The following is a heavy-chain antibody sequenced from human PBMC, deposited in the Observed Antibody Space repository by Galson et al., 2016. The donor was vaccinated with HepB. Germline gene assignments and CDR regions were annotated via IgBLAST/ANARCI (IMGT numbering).Heavy chain of an antibody. D-gene: IGHD3-16*01. Sequence: SLRLSCAASGFTFSSYWMHWVRQAPGKGLVWVSFISITSGYKYYADSLKGRVTISRDNAKNSLYLQMNSLRAEDTAVYYCARPPEGDRRYFDLWGRGTLVTVSS. V-gene: IGHV3-21*01. CDR1: GFTFSSYW. J-gene: IGHJ2*01. CDR2: ISITSGYK. CDR3: ARPPEGDRRYFDL.